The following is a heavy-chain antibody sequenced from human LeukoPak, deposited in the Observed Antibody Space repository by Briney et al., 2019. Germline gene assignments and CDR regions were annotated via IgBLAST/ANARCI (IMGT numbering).Heavy chain of an antibody. Sequence: GGSLRLSCAASGFTFSSYSMNWVRQAPGKGLEWVGRTRNKANSYTTEYAASVKGRFTISRDDSKNSLYLQMNSLKTEDTAVYYCARVSMSEYPTNWGQGTLVTVSS. V-gene: IGHV3-72*01. CDR2: TRNKANSYTT. CDR3: ARVSMSEYPTN. J-gene: IGHJ4*02. CDR1: GFTFSSYS. D-gene: IGHD6-6*01.